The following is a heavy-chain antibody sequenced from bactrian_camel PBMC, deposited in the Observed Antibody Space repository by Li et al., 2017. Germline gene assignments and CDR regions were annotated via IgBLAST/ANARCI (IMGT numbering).Heavy chain of an antibody. CDR3: TGPLPGTDS. V-gene: IGHV3S6*01. CDR2: IIPDGTLT. J-gene: IGHJ4*01. Sequence: HVQLVESGGGLVRPGGSLRLSCAVSLFPVNKYHINWVRQAPGEGLEWVSSIIPDGTLTYYNDQVQGRFTISRDNSKAIVWLQMNSLKPEDTALYYCTGPLPGTDSWGQGTQVTVS. CDR1: LFPVNKYH. D-gene: IGHD5*01.